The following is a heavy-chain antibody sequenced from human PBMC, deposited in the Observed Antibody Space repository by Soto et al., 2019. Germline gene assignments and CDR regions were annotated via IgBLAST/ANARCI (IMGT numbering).Heavy chain of an antibody. V-gene: IGHV1-69*13. CDR2: IIPIFGTA. J-gene: IGHJ6*02. Sequence: GASVKVSCKASGGTFSSYAISWVRQAPGQGLEWMGGIIPIFGTANYAQKFQGRVTITADESTSTAYMELSSLRSEDTAVYYCAREGARPGPYYYYGMDVWGQGTTVTVSS. CDR3: AREGARPGPYYYYGMDV. D-gene: IGHD6-6*01. CDR1: GGTFSSYA.